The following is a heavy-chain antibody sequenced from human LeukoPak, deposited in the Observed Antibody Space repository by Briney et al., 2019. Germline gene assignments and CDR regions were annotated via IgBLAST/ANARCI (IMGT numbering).Heavy chain of an antibody. V-gene: IGHV3-23*01. CDR2: ISGSGGST. D-gene: IGHD3-10*01. CDR3: ARAKYYYGSGSYYDAFDI. Sequence: GGSLRLSCAASGFTFSSYAMSWVRQAPGKGLEWVSAISGSGGSTYYADSVKGRFTISRDNAKNTLYLQMNSLRAEDTAVYYCARAKYYYGSGSYYDAFDIWGRGTMVTVSS. J-gene: IGHJ3*02. CDR1: GFTFSSYA.